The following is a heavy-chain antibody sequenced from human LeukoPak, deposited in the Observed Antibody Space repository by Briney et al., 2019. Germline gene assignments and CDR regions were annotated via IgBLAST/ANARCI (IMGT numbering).Heavy chain of an antibody. V-gene: IGHV3-74*01. CDR3: VRSMSGRNDF. CDR1: GVIFSNYW. J-gene: IGHJ4*02. CDR2: IDVVGTRT. D-gene: IGHD3-3*01. Sequence: GGSLRLSCAGSGVIFSNYWVHCVRQAPGKELVWVARIDVVGTRTDCADSVRGRFTISRDNAKNTIYLQMNSLTADDTAVYYCVRSMSGRNDFWGQGTVVSVSS.